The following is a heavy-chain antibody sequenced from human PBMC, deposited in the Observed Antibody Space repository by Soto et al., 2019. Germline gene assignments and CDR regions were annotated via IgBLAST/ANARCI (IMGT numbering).Heavy chain of an antibody. D-gene: IGHD6-6*01. V-gene: IGHV3-15*01. CDR3: TKTSSSSGWFDP. Sequence: PGGSLRLSCAASGFTFSNAWMSWVRQAPGKGLEWVGRIKSKTDGGTTDYAAPVKGRFTISRDDSKNTLYLQMNSLKTEDTAVYYCTKTSSSSGWFDPWGQGTLVTVSS. J-gene: IGHJ5*02. CDR1: GFTFSNAW. CDR2: IKSKTDGGTT.